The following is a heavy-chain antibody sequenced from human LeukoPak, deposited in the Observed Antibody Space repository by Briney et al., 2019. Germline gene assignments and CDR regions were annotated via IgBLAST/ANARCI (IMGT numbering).Heavy chain of an antibody. Sequence: SETLSLTCTVSGGSITNNYWSWIRQPPGEGLEWIGDIYDSGSTNYNPSLKTRVTISVETSKNQFSLKLISVPAADTAVYYCARTNRYAGGDRHFDYWGQGTLVTVSS. J-gene: IGHJ4*02. D-gene: IGHD1-14*01. V-gene: IGHV4-59*12. CDR1: GGSITNNY. CDR2: IYDSGST. CDR3: ARTNRYAGGDRHFDY.